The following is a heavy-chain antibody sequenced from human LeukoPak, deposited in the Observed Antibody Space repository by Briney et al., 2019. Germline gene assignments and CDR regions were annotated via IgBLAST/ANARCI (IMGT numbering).Heavy chain of an antibody. Sequence: SVKVSCKASGGTFSSYAISWVRQAPGQGLEWMGGIIPIFGTANYAQKFQGRVTIATDESTSTAYMELSSLRSEDTAVYYCARAKGGSSWYGGGFDYWGQGTLVTVSS. D-gene: IGHD6-13*01. CDR3: ARAKGGSSWYGGGFDY. V-gene: IGHV1-69*05. CDR1: GGTFSSYA. J-gene: IGHJ4*02. CDR2: IIPIFGTA.